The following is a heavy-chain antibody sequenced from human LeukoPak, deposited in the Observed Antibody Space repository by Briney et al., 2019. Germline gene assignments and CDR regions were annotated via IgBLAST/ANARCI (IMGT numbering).Heavy chain of an antibody. CDR3: AREGPINWRSPMDV. CDR2: MNPNSGNT. J-gene: IGHJ6*02. CDR1: GYTFTSYD. V-gene: IGHV1-8*01. Sequence: ASVKVSCKASGYTFTSYDINWVRQATGQGLEWMGWMNPNSGNTGYAQKFQGRVTMTRNTSISTAYMELSSLRSEDTAVYYCAREGPINWRSPMDVWGQGTTVTVSS.